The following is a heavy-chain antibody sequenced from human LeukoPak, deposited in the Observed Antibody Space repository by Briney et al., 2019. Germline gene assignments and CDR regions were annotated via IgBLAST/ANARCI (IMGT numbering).Heavy chain of an antibody. CDR2: IYNSGST. CDR3: ARDPQQQLGWSAFDI. Sequence: SETLSLTCTVSGGSISTYYWSWIRKPPGKGLEWIGHIYNSGSTNYSPSLKSRVTTSVDTSKNQFSLKLSSVTAADTAVYYCARDPQQQLGWSAFDIWGQGTMVTVSS. D-gene: IGHD6-13*01. CDR1: GGSISTYY. V-gene: IGHV4-59*01. J-gene: IGHJ3*02.